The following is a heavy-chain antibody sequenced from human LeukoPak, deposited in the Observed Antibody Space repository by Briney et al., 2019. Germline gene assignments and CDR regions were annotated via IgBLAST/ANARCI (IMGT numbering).Heavy chain of an antibody. CDR3: ARGRITMVRGVMANWFDP. Sequence: ASVKVSCKVSGYTFTSYYMHWVRQAPGQGLEWMGIINPSGGSTSYAQKFQGRVTMTRDTSTSTVYMELSSLRSEDTAVYYCARGRITMVRGVMANWFDPWGQGTLVTVSS. CDR1: GYTFTSYY. CDR2: INPSGGST. J-gene: IGHJ5*02. D-gene: IGHD3-10*01. V-gene: IGHV1-46*01.